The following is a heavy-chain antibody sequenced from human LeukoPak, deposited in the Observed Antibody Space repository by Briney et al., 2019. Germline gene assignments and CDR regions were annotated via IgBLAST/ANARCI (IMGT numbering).Heavy chain of an antibody. D-gene: IGHD3-22*01. CDR3: ARAASITMIVVALYGMDV. J-gene: IGHJ6*02. V-gene: IGHV1-2*02. CDR1: GYTFTGYY. CDR2: SNPNSGGT. Sequence: ASVKVSCKASGYTFTGYYMHWVRQAPGQGLEWMGWSNPNSGGTNYAQKFQSRVTMTMDTSISTAYMELSRLRSDDTAVYYCARAASITMIVVALYGMDVWGQGTTVTVSS.